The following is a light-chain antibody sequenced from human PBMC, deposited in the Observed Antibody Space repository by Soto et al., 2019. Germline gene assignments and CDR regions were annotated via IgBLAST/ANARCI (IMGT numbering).Light chain of an antibody. Sequence: SVLTQPPSVSGAPGRGSTSPGTGNNPNPGEGYDVHCYQQLPGAAPKLVIFGNRNRPSGVPERFSGSKSGTSASLAITGLQAEDEADYYCQAYDYSLTAFVFGGGTKLTVL. CDR2: GNR. CDR3: QAYDYSLTAFV. J-gene: IGLJ3*02. V-gene: IGLV1-40*01. CDR1: NPNPGEGYD.